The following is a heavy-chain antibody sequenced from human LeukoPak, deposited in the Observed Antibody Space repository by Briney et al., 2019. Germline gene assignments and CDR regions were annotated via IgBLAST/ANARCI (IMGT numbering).Heavy chain of an antibody. J-gene: IGHJ5*02. Sequence: GGSLRLSCAASGFTVSSSYMSWVRQAPGKGLEWVSLISWDGGSTYYADSVKGRFTISRDNSKNSLYLQMNSLRAEDTALYYCAKDISGVAVAGTGGSWFDPWGQGTLVTVSS. CDR3: AKDISGVAVAGTGGSWFDP. D-gene: IGHD6-19*01. V-gene: IGHV3-43D*03. CDR1: GFTVSSSY. CDR2: ISWDGGST.